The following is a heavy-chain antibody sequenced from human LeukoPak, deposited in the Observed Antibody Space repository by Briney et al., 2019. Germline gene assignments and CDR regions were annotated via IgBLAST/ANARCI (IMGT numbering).Heavy chain of an antibody. D-gene: IGHD6-19*01. V-gene: IGHV3-23*01. CDR2: ISGSDGRT. CDR1: GFTFSSYT. J-gene: IGHJ4*02. Sequence: GGSLRLSCAASGFTFSSYTMNWVRQAPGKGLGWVSSISGSDGRTFYADSVKGRFTISRDNSQNTLYMQMSSLRAEDTAIYYCTRRGGSNGWGAFDYWGQGTLITVSS. CDR3: TRRGGSNGWGAFDY.